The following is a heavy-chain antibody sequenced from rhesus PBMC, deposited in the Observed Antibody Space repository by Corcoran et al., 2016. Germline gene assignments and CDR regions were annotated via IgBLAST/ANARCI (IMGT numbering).Heavy chain of an antibody. D-gene: IGHD3-22*01. V-gene: IGHV4-173*01. CDR3: AREGRTGVIIIRGRGAFDF. J-gene: IGHJ3*01. CDR2: SPGGGGSP. Sequence: LQLQWSGPGLVQASETLSLTCVFTGCFIGSTDWLLISQPTGTGLEWIGRSPGGGGSPGYHPSLKSRVTISTDTSKNQFSLKLSSVTAVDTAVYYCAREGRTGVIIIRGRGAFDFWGQGLRVTVSS. CDR1: GCFIGSTD.